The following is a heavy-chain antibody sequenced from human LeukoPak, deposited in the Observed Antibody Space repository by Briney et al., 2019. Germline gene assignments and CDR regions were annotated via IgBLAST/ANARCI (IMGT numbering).Heavy chain of an antibody. CDR1: GFTFSSYE. Sequence: PGGPLRLSCAASGFTFSSYEMNWVRQAPGKGLEWVSYISSSGSSIYYADSVKGRFTTSRDNAKNSLCLQMNSLRVEDTAVYYCARPPSITNPYYGMDVWGHGTTVTVSS. CDR2: ISSSGSSI. J-gene: IGHJ6*02. CDR3: ARPPSITNPYYGMDV. V-gene: IGHV3-48*03. D-gene: IGHD3-3*01.